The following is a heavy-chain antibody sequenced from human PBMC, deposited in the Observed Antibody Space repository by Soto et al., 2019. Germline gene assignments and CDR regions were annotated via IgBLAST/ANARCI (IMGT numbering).Heavy chain of an antibody. CDR1: GFTFSSYA. CDR3: ARDLAPNNGYPEYFHH. Sequence: GGSLRLSCAASGFTFSSYAMSWVRWVRQAPGKGLEWVSSISGSGGGTYYADSVKGRFTTSRDNSKNTLYLQMNSLRAEDTAVYFCARDLAPNNGYPEYFHHWGQGTLVTVSS. J-gene: IGHJ1*01. D-gene: IGHD5-12*01. CDR2: ISGSGGGT. V-gene: IGHV3-23*01.